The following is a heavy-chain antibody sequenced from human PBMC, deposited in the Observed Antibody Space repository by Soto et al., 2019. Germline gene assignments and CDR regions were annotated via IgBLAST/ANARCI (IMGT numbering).Heavy chain of an antibody. CDR3: ARPGIAAAVDY. J-gene: IGHJ4*02. Sequence: SGPTLVNPTQTLTLTCTLSGFSLSTSGVGVGWIRQPPGKALEWLALIYWNDDKRYSPSLKSRLTITKDTSKNQVVLTMTNMDPVDTATYYCARPGIAAAVDYWGQGTLVTASS. CDR2: IYWNDDK. D-gene: IGHD6-13*01. CDR1: GFSLSTSGVG. V-gene: IGHV2-5*01.